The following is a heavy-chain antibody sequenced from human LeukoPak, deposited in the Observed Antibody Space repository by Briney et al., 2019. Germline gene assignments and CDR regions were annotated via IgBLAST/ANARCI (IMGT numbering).Heavy chain of an antibody. J-gene: IGHJ4*02. CDR2: IYHSGST. V-gene: IGHV4-4*02. CDR3: ARDGGATRYYFDY. Sequence: SETLSLTCAVSGGSISSSNWWSWVCQPPGKGLEWIGEIYHSGSTNYNPSLKSRVTISVDKSKNQFSLKLSSVTAADTAVYYCARDGGATRYYFDYWGQGTLVTVSS. CDR1: GGSISSSNW. D-gene: IGHD3-16*01.